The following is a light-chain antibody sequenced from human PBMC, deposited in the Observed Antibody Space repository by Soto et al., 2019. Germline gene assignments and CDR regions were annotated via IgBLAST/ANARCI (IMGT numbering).Light chain of an antibody. J-gene: IGKJ5*01. CDR2: GAS. CDR3: QQYNIWPPIT. CDR1: RSVSSN. Sequence: EIVMTQSPATLSVSPGERATLSCRASRSVSSNLAWYQQKPGPAPRLLIFGASTRATDIPARFSGSGSGTEFTLTISSLQSEDFAVYYCQQYNIWPPITFGQGTRLEMK. V-gene: IGKV3-15*01.